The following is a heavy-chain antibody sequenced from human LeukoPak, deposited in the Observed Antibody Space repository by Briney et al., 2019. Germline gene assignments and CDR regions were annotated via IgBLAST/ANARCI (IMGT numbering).Heavy chain of an antibody. D-gene: IGHD2-21*02. CDR2: INSDGSST. CDR3: ARDCGGGCYYYYGMDV. J-gene: IGHJ6*02. V-gene: IGHV3-74*01. CDR1: GFTFSSYW. Sequence: GGSLRLSCAASGFTFSSYWMHWVRQAPGKGLVWVSRINSDGSSTSYADSVKGRFTISRDNAKNTLYLQMNSLRAEDTAVYYCARDCGGGCYYYYGMDVWGQGTTVTVSS.